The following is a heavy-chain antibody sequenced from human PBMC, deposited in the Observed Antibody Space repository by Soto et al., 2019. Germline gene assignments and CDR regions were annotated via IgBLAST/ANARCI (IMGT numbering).Heavy chain of an antibody. J-gene: IGHJ6*02. Sequence: QPGGCRRLSCAASGFSFSSYAMNWVRQAPGKGLEWVSFIMGRGHTIYYTDSVEDRFTVSGDNAQNPMFMQVDSQRDEDPSVYYCASFAFWTGTYGNHYFYYSALDIWGQGTTVTVSS. CDR2: IMGRGHTI. CDR1: GFSFSSYA. V-gene: IGHV3-48*02. D-gene: IGHD3-9*01. CDR3: ASFAFWTGTYGNHYFYYSALDI.